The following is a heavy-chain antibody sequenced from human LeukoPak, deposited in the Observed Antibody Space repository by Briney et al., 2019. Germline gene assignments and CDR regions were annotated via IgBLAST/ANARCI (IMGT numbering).Heavy chain of an antibody. D-gene: IGHD3-9*01. V-gene: IGHV3-53*04. Sequence: PGGSLRLSCAASGFTVSRNYMSWVRQAPGKGLEWVSVIYSGGTTYYADSVKGRFTISRHNSKNALYLQMNSLRVEDMAAYYCARSGYDILTGFDYWGQGTLVTVSS. J-gene: IGHJ4*02. CDR2: IYSGGTT. CDR3: ARSGYDILTGFDY. CDR1: GFTVSRNY.